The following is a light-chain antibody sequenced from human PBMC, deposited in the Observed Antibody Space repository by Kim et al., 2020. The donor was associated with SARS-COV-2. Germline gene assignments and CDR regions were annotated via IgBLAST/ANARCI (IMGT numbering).Light chain of an antibody. CDR1: PGFSSH. CDR3: QQLNTYPLT. Sequence: DIQLTQSPSFLSASVGDRVTITCRASPGFSSHVAWYQQKPGKAPKLMIYSTFTLQSGVPPRFSGSASGSDFTLTVSSLQPEDFATYYCQQLNTYPLTFGQGTKLEI. CDR2: STF. V-gene: IGKV1-9*01. J-gene: IGKJ2*01.